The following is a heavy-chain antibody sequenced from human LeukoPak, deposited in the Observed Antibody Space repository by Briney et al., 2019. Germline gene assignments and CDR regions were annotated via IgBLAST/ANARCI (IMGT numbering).Heavy chain of an antibody. V-gene: IGHV4-59*01. D-gene: IGHD3-10*01. CDR2: IYYSGST. CDR3: ARDYGSGSQPFDY. CDR1: GGSISSYY. J-gene: IGHJ4*02. Sequence: SETLSLTCTVSGGSISSYYWSWIRQPPGKGLEWIGYIYYSGSTNYNPSLKSRVTISVDTSKNQFSLKLSSVTAADTAVNYCARDYGSGSQPFDYWGQGTLVTVSS.